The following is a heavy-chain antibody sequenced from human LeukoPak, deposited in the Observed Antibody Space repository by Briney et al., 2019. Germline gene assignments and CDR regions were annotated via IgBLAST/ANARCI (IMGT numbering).Heavy chain of an antibody. CDR3: ASHPGDYWFGYLQL. CDR2: INQDGSDK. V-gene: IGHV3-7*01. D-gene: IGHD3-10*01. CDR1: GFTFSTYW. Sequence: PEGFLRLSCAASGFTFSTYWMTWVRQAPGKGLEWVANINQDGSDKYYVDSVKGRFTISRDNAKNSLYLQMNSLRAEDTAVYYCASHPGDYWFGYLQLWGQGTLVTVSS. J-gene: IGHJ4*02.